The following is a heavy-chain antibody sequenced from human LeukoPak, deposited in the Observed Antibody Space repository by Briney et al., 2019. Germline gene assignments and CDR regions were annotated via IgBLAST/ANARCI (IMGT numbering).Heavy chain of an antibody. CDR3: AGGYTVVRGIYYFDY. CDR1: GYTFTGYY. J-gene: IGHJ4*02. Sequence: GASVKVSCKASGYTFTGYYMHWVRQAPGQGLEWMGWINPNSGNTGYAQKFQGRVTMTRNTSISTAYMELSSLRSEDTAVYYCAGGYTVVRGIYYFDYWGQGTLVTVSS. D-gene: IGHD3-10*01. V-gene: IGHV1-8*02. CDR2: INPNSGNT.